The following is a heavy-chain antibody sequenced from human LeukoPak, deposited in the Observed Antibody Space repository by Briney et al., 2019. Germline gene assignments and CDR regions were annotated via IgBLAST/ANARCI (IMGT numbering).Heavy chain of an antibody. D-gene: IGHD1-26*01. J-gene: IGHJ4*02. CDR1: GGSFSGYY. Sequence: PSETLSLTCAVYGGSFSGYYWSWIRQPPGKGLEWIGEINHSGSTYYNPSLKSRVTISVDTSKNQFSLKLSSVTAANTAVYYCARPANSGSYYYWGQGTLVTVSS. V-gene: IGHV4-34*01. CDR3: ARPANSGSYYY. CDR2: INHSGST.